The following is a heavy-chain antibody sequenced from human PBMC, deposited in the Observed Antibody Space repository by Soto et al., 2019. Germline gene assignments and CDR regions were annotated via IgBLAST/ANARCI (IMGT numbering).Heavy chain of an antibody. CDR3: ARGLAYDRPITVAEPFDS. CDR1: GGSFSGYF. J-gene: IGHJ4*02. Sequence: SETLSLTCVVSGGSFSGYFWTWIRQSPRRGLEWIGEISHSGSRNYNPAFQSRVIISVDSSKNHVSLKLSSVTAADSATYVCARGLAYDRPITVAEPFDSWGQGTLVTVSS. D-gene: IGHD6-19*01. V-gene: IGHV4-34*01. CDR2: ISHSGSR.